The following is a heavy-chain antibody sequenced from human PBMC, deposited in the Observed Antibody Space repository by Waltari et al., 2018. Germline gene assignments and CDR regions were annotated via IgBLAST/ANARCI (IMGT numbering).Heavy chain of an antibody. CDR2: ISSNGGST. Sequence: EVQLVESGGGLVQPGGSLRLSCAASGFTFSSYAMHWVRQAPGKGLEYVSAISSNGGSTYYANSVKGRFTISRDNSKNTLYLQMGSLRAEDMAVYYCARTKYCSGGSCYPFDYWGQGTLVTVSS. CDR3: ARTKYCSGGSCYPFDY. J-gene: IGHJ4*02. CDR1: GFTFSSYA. V-gene: IGHV3-64*01. D-gene: IGHD2-15*01.